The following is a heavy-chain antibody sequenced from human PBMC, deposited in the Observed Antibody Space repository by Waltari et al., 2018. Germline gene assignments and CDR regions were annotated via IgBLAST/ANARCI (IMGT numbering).Heavy chain of an antibody. Sequence: EVQLLESGGGLVQPGGSLRLPWAASGFTFLSYARRWVRQAPGKGLEWVSSISGPGLTTFYADSVKGRFSISRDNSKNTLYLQINGLRADDTAVYYCAKVGGIAAAEFQFDFWGRGTLVTVSS. CDR2: ISGPGLTT. V-gene: IGHV3-23*01. CDR1: GFTFLSYA. J-gene: IGHJ4*02. D-gene: IGHD6-13*01. CDR3: AKVGGIAAAEFQFDF.